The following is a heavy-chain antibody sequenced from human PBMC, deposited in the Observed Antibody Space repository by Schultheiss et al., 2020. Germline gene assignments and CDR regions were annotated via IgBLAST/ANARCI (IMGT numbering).Heavy chain of an antibody. D-gene: IGHD2-15*01. CDR1: GGSISSSSYY. Sequence: SATLSLTCTVSGGSISSSSYYWGWIRQPPGKGLEWIGSIYYSGSTYYNPSLKSRVTISVDTSKNQFSLKLSSVTAADTAVYYCARVVVAAFSDYWGQGTLVTVSS. J-gene: IGHJ4*02. CDR3: ARVVVAAFSDY. CDR2: IYYSGST. V-gene: IGHV4-39*01.